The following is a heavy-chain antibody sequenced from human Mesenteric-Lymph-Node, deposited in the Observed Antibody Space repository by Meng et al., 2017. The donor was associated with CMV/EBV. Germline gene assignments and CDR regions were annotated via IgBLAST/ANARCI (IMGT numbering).Heavy chain of an antibody. CDR1: GGTFSSYA. D-gene: IGHD2-2*01. V-gene: IGHV1-69*10. CDR2: IIPILGIA. CDR3: ASSHCSSTSCSWFDP. J-gene: IGHJ5*02. Sequence: SGGTFSSYAISWVRQAPGQGLEWMGGIIPILGIANYAQKFQGRVTITADKSTSTAYMELSSLRSEDTAVYYCASSHCSSTSCSWFDPWGQGTLVTVSS.